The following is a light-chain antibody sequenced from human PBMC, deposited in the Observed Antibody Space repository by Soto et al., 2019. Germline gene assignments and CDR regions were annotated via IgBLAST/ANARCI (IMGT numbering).Light chain of an antibody. Sequence: QSALTQPPSASGSPGQSVTISCTGTSSDVGGYNYVSWYQQHPGKAPKLMIYEVSYRPSGVSNRFSGSKSGNTASLTISGLQAEDEADYYCSSYASSSTLVFGTETKLTVL. CDR2: EVS. CDR1: SSDVGGYNY. J-gene: IGLJ1*01. V-gene: IGLV2-14*01. CDR3: SSYASSSTLV.